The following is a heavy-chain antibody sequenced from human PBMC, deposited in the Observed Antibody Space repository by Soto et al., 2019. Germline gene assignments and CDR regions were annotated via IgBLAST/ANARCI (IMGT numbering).Heavy chain of an antibody. CDR3: ARGPITQPSFIDH. CDR2: ISYEGCNQ. Sequence: PGGSLRLSCKSSVFTFISYPMHWVRHAPGKGLEWVTVISYEGCNQYYADSVEDRFTISQDTPKCTLYLQMHSLRSDDRAVYFCARGPITQPSFIDHWGQGTLVTVSS. V-gene: IGHV3-30-3*01. D-gene: IGHD3-16*02. J-gene: IGHJ4*02. CDR1: VFTFISYP.